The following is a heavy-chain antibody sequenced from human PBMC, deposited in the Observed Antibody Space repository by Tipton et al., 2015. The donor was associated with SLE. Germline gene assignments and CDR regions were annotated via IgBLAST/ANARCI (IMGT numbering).Heavy chain of an antibody. D-gene: IGHD1-26*01. Sequence: SLRLSCAASGFTFSSYGMHWVRQAPGKGLEWVAVIWCDGSNKYYADSVKGRFTISRDNSKNTLYLQMNSLRAEDTAVYYCAKDMRELHYFDYWGQGTLVTVSS. CDR2: IWCDGSNK. CDR3: AKDMRELHYFDY. V-gene: IGHV3-33*06. J-gene: IGHJ4*02. CDR1: GFTFSSYG.